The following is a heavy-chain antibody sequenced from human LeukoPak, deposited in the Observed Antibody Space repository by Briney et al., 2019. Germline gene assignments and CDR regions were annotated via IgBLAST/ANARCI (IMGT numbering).Heavy chain of an antibody. D-gene: IGHD6-13*01. CDR2: ISSSSSYI. V-gene: IGHV3-21*01. CDR1: GFTFSSYS. Sequence: GGSLRLSCAASGFTFSSYSMNWVRQAPGKGLEWVSSISSSSSYIHYADSVKGRFTISRDNAKNSLYLQMNSLRAEDTAVYYCARDRFGSYSSSWTDYWGQGTLVTVSS. CDR3: ARDRFGSYSSSWTDY. J-gene: IGHJ4*02.